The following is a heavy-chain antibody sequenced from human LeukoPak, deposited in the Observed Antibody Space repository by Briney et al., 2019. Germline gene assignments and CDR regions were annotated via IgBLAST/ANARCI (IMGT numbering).Heavy chain of an antibody. CDR2: IKQDGSEK. D-gene: IGHD6-6*01. V-gene: IGHV3-7*03. CDR1: GFTFSKYW. Sequence: GGSLRLSCAASGFTFSKYWMSWVRQAPGKGLEGVANIKQDGSEKYYGDSVKARFTISRDTAKNSLYLQMNSLRAADTAVYYCARVPRGPSIAVRFDPWGQGTLVTVSS. CDR3: ARVPRGPSIAVRFDP. J-gene: IGHJ5*02.